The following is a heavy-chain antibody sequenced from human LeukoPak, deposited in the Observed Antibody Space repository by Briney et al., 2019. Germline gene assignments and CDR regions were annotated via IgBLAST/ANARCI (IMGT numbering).Heavy chain of an antibody. D-gene: IGHD1-26*01. Sequence: ASVTVSCKASGYTFTGYYMHWVRQAPGQGLEWMGWINPNSGGTNYAQKFQGRVTMTRDTSISTAYMELSRLRSDDTAVYYCARELGTTGGAFDIWGQGTMVTVSS. CDR1: GYTFTGYY. CDR3: ARELGTTGGAFDI. V-gene: IGHV1-2*02. J-gene: IGHJ3*02. CDR2: INPNSGGT.